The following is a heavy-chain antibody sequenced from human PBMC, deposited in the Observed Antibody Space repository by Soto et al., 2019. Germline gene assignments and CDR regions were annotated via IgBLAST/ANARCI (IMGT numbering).Heavy chain of an antibody. V-gene: IGHV4-59*01. J-gene: IGHJ5*02. CDR1: GGSISSYY. CDR2: IYYSGST. D-gene: IGHD1-26*01. Sequence: SETLSLTCTVSGGSISSYYWSWIRQPPGKGLEYIGYIYYSGSTNYNPSLKSRVTISVDTSKKQFSLKLSSVTAADTAVYYCARSLYSGSYTNWFDPWGQGTLVTSPQ. CDR3: ARSLYSGSYTNWFDP.